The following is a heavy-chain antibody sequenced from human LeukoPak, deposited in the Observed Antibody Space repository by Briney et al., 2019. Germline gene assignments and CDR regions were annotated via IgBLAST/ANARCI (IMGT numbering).Heavy chain of an antibody. D-gene: IGHD1-26*01. J-gene: IGHJ4*02. CDR1: GCTFSSYS. Sequence: PGGSLRLSCAGSGCTFSSYSMNWVRQAPGKGLEWVSYISSSSGTIYYADSVKGRFTISRDNAKNSLYLQMNSLRDEDTAVYYCASNRYSGSSSSFDYWGQGTLVTVSS. V-gene: IGHV3-48*02. CDR3: ASNRYSGSSSSFDY. CDR2: ISSSSGTI.